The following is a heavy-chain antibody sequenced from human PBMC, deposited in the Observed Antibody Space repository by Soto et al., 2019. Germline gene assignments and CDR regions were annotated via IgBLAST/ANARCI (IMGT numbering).Heavy chain of an antibody. V-gene: IGHV4-59*01. D-gene: IGHD3-3*01. CDR3: ARDQVTIFGVVPTGWFDP. CDR2: IYYSGST. CDR1: GGSISSYY. J-gene: IGHJ5*02. Sequence: SETLSLTCTVSGGSISSYYWSWIRQPPGKGLEWIGYIYYSGSTNYNPSLKSRVTISVDTSKNQFSLKLSSVAAADTAVYYCARDQVTIFGVVPTGWFDPWGQGTLVTVSS.